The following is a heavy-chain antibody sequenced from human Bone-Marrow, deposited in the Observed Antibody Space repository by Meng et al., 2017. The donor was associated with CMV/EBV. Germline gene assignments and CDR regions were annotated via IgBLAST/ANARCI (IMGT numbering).Heavy chain of an antibody. J-gene: IGHJ4*02. V-gene: IGHV4-38-2*02. CDR2: IYHSGST. CDR3: ARVPAFWGNSGYL. D-gene: IGHD5-12*01. CDR1: GYSISSGYY. Sequence: GSLRLSCTVSGYSISSGYYWGWIRQPPGKGLEWIGSIYHSGSTYYNPSLKSRVTISVDTSKNQFSLKLSSVTAADTAVYYCARVPAFWGNSGYLWGQGTLVTVSS.